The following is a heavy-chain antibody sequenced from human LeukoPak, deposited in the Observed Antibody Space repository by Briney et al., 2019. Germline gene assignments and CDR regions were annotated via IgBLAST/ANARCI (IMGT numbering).Heavy chain of an antibody. J-gene: IGHJ3*02. CDR3: AKGSEQQWLADAFDI. CDR1: GFTFNNYL. Sequence: PGGSLRLSCAASGFTFNNYLMSWVRQAPGKGLEWVSVLFTGGGRTLYADSVKGRFTISRDNSKNTLYLQMNSLRAEDTAVYYCAKGSEQQWLADAFDIWGQGTMVTVSS. V-gene: IGHV3-23*01. D-gene: IGHD6-19*01. CDR2: LFTGGGRT.